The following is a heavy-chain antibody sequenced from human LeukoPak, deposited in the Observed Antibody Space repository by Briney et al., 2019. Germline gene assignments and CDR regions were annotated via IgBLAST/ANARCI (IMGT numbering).Heavy chain of an antibody. CDR1: GGSISTYY. J-gene: IGHJ5*02. V-gene: IGHV4-59*12. CDR3: ARRPIAAAGSNWFDP. Sequence: SETLSLTCIVSGGSISTYYWSWIRQPPGKGLEWIGYIYYSGSTNYNPSLKSRVTMSVDTSKNQFSLKLSSVTAADTAVYYCARRPIAAAGSNWFDPWGQGTLVTVSS. CDR2: IYYSGST. D-gene: IGHD6-13*01.